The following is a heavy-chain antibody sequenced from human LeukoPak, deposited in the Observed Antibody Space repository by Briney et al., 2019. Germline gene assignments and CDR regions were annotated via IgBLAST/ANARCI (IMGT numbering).Heavy chain of an antibody. V-gene: IGHV1-69*13. CDR3: ARDVAGYYDFWSGSYYGMDV. CDR1: GGTCSSYA. Sequence: SVKVSCKASGGTCSSYAISWVRQAPGQGLEWMGGIIPIFGTANYAQKFQGRVTITADESTSTAYMELSSLRSEDTAVYYCARDVAGYYDFWSGSYYGMDVWGQGTTVTVSS. D-gene: IGHD3-3*01. J-gene: IGHJ6*02. CDR2: IIPIFGTA.